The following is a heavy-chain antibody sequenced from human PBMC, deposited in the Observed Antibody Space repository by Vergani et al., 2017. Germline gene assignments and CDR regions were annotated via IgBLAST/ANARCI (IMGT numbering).Heavy chain of an antibody. Sequence: QVQLQQWGAGLLKPSETLSLTCAVYGGSFSGYYWSWIRQPPGKGLEWIGEINHSGSTNYNPSLKSRVTISVDTSKYQFSLKLSSVTAADTAVYYCARGRARGQYYYYYMDVWGKGTTVTVSS. CDR1: GGSFSGYY. CDR2: INHSGST. CDR3: ARGRARGQYYYYYMDV. D-gene: IGHD3-10*01. J-gene: IGHJ6*03. V-gene: IGHV4-34*01.